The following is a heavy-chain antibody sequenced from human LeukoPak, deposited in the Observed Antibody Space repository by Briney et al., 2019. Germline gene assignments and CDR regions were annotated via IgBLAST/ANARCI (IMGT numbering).Heavy chain of an antibody. J-gene: IGHJ4*02. Sequence: PSETLSLTCTVSGASIITTNYYWGGIRQPPGKGLEWIGSISYSGNAYYNPSLRSRLSISMDASKNQFSLKVRSVTAADTAVYYCARNLGQTWGTVTTDLWYFDHWGQGTLVPVSS. V-gene: IGHV4-39*01. D-gene: IGHD4-11*01. CDR3: ARNLGQTWGTVTTDLWYFDH. CDR1: GASIITTNYY. CDR2: ISYSGNA.